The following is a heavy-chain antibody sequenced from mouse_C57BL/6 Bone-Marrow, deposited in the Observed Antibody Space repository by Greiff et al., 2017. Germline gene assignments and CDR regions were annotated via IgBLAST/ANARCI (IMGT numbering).Heavy chain of an antibody. V-gene: IGHV1-26*01. CDR2: INPNNGGT. CDR3: ARFAY. J-gene: IGHJ3*01. Sequence: VQLQQSGPELVKPGASVKISCKASGYTFSDYYMNWVKQSHGKSLEWIGDINPNNGGTSYNQKFKGKATLTVDKSSSTAYMELRSLTSEDSADYYFARFAYRGQGTLGTVSA. CDR1: GYTFSDYY.